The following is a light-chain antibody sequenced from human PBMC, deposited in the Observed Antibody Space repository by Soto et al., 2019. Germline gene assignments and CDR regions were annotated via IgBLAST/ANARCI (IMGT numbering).Light chain of an antibody. Sequence: EIVLTQSPGTLSLSPGERATLSCSASQSVSTNLAWYQQKPGQAPRLLIYDASNRATGIPARFSGRGSGTDFTLTICSLEPEDFAVYYCQQRSSWPPVTFGQGTRLEIK. CDR3: QQRSSWPPVT. J-gene: IGKJ5*01. CDR1: QSVSTN. V-gene: IGKV3-11*01. CDR2: DAS.